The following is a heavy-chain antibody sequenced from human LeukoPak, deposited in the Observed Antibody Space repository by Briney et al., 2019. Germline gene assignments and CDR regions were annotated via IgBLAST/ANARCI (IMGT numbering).Heavy chain of an antibody. D-gene: IGHD6-25*01. J-gene: IGHJ4*02. CDR3: AKYSSARRFDY. CDR2: ISGSGGST. V-gene: IGHV3-23*01. Sequence: GGSLRLSCAASGFTFSSYAMSWVRQAPGKGLEWVSDISGSGGSTYYADSVKGRFTISRDNSKNTLYLQMNSLRAEDTPVYYCAKYSSARRFDYGGQGTLVTVSS. CDR1: GFTFSSYA.